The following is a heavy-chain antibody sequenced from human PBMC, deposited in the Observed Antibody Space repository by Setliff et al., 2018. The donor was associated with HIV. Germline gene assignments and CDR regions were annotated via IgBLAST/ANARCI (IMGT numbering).Heavy chain of an antibody. CDR3: ASSNNFWSGLDY. Sequence: SETLSLTCAVSGGSISSSNWWGWVRQPPGKGLEWIGEIYHSGSTNYNASLKSRVTISGDKSKNQFSLKLSSVTAADTAVYYCASSNNFWSGLDYWGQGTLVTVSS. J-gene: IGHJ4*02. D-gene: IGHD3-3*01. V-gene: IGHV4-4*02. CDR1: GGSISSSNW. CDR2: IYHSGST.